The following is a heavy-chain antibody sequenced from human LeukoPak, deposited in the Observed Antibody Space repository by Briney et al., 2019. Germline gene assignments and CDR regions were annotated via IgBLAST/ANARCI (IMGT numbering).Heavy chain of an antibody. J-gene: IGHJ5*02. V-gene: IGHV1-18*01. CDR3: ARVGDNWNAMYNWFAP. CDR2: ISAYNGNT. CDR1: GYTFTSYG. Sequence: ASVKVSCKASGYTFTSYGISWVRQAPGQGLELMGWISAYNGNTNYAQKLQGRVTMTTDTSTSTAYMELSSLRSEDTAVYYCARVGDNWNAMYNWFAPWGQGTLVTVSS. D-gene: IGHD1-1*01.